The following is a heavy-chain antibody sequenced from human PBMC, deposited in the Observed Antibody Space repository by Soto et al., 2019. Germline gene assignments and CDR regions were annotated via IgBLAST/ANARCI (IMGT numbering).Heavy chain of an antibody. CDR1: GYTFTSYG. Sequence: ASVKVSCKSSGYTFTSYGISWVRQAPGQGLEWMGWISVYNGNTDYAQKFQGRVTMTTDTSTSTAYMELRSLRSDDTAVYYCATSYDSGFDPWGQGTLVTVSS. V-gene: IGHV1-18*04. J-gene: IGHJ5*02. CDR3: ATSYDSGFDP. D-gene: IGHD5-12*01. CDR2: ISVYNGNT.